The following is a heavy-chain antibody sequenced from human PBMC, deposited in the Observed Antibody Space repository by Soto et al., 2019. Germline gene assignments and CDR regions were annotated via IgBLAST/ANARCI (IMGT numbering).Heavy chain of an antibody. CDR2: MNPNSGNT. J-gene: IGHJ6*03. CDR3: ASSPLPSTLTYYYYDMDV. Sequence: GASVKVSCKASGYTFTSYDINCVRQATGQGLEWMGWMNPNSGNTGYAQKFQGRVTMTRNTSISTAYMELSSLRSEDTAVYYCASSPLPSTLTYYYYDMDVWGKGTTVTVSS. V-gene: IGHV1-8*01. CDR1: GYTFTSYD.